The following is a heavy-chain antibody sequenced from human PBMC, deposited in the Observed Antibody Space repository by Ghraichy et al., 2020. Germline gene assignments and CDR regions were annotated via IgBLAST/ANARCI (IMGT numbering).Heavy chain of an antibody. Sequence: SETLSLTCAVSGGSISSGGYSWSWIRQPPGKGLEWIGYIYYSGSTYYNPSLKSRVTISVDTSKNQFSLKLSSVTAADTAVYYCARCYGSGMGPWGAHWFDPWGQGTLVTVSS. CDR1: GGSISSGGYS. D-gene: IGHD3-10*01. CDR3: ARCYGSGMGPWGAHWFDP. V-gene: IGHV4-30-4*07. J-gene: IGHJ5*02. CDR2: IYYSGST.